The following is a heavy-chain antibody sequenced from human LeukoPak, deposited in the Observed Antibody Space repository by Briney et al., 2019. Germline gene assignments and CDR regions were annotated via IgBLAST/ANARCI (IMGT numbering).Heavy chain of an antibody. J-gene: IGHJ3*02. Sequence: SETLSLTCTVSGGSISSYYWSWIRQPPGKGLEWIGYIYYSGSTNYNPSLKSRVTISVDTSKNQFSLKLSTVTAADTAVYYCARGHSYGYRVAFDIWGQGTMATVSS. CDR2: IYYSGST. V-gene: IGHV4-59*01. D-gene: IGHD5-18*01. CDR3: ARGHSYGYRVAFDI. CDR1: GGSISSYY.